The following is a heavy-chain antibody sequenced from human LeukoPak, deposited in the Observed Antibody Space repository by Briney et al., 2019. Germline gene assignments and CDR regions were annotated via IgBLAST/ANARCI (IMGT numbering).Heavy chain of an antibody. CDR1: GYTFTSYY. CDR2: INTNTGNP. Sequence: ASVKVSCKASGYTFTSYYMHWVRQAPGQGLEWMGWINTNTGNPTYAQGFTGRFVFSLDTSVSTAYLQISSLKAEDTAVYYCARRYCSSTSCYASYYYYGMDVWGQGTTVTVSS. CDR3: ARRYCSSTSCYASYYYYGMDV. V-gene: IGHV7-4-1*02. J-gene: IGHJ6*02. D-gene: IGHD2-2*01.